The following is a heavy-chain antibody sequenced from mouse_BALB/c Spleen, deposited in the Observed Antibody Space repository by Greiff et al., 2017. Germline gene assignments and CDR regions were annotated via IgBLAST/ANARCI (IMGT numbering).Heavy chain of an antibody. V-gene: IGHV1-18*01. Sequence: VQLQQSGPELVKPGASVKIPCKASGYTFTDYNMDWVKQSHGKSLEWIGDINPNNGGTIYNQKFKGKATLTVDKSSSTAYMELRSLTSEDTAVYYCARALYYYGSSTWFAYWGQGTLGTVSA. CDR1: GYTFTDYN. J-gene: IGHJ3*01. D-gene: IGHD1-1*01. CDR3: ARALYYYGSSTWFAY. CDR2: INPNNGGT.